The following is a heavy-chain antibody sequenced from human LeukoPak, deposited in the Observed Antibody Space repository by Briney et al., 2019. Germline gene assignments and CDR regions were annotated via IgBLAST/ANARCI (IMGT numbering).Heavy chain of an antibody. J-gene: IGHJ6*03. CDR3: ARPYYYGSGSRGSHYYYYMDV. CDR1: GYRFTSYW. D-gene: IGHD3-10*01. CDR2: IYPGDSDT. Sequence: GESLKISCKGSGYRFTSYWIGWVRQMPGKGLEWMGIIYPGDSDTRYSPSFQGQVTTSADKSISTAYLQWSSLKASDTAMYYCARPYYYGSGSRGSHYYYYMDVWGKGTTVTVSS. V-gene: IGHV5-51*01.